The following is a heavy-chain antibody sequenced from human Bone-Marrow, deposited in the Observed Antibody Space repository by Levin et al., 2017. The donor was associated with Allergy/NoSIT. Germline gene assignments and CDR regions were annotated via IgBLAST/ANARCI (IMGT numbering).Heavy chain of an antibody. D-gene: IGHD3-10*01. CDR3: VRAGPGSGTYPTIYFSH. Sequence: RTGGSLRLSCGASEFTFRNYWMHWVRQAPGKGLVWVSRINTDGSGTVYADSVKGRFTISRDNARNTLFLQMNSLRVDDTAVYYCVRAGPGSGTYPTIYFSHWGHGTLVTVSS. CDR2: INTDGSGT. J-gene: IGHJ1*01. V-gene: IGHV3-74*01. CDR1: EFTFRNYW.